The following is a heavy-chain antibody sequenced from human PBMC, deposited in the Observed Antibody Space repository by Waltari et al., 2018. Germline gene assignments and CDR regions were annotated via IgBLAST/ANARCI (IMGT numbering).Heavy chain of an antibody. CDR3: ARDGSIFGVMYGLDV. CDR1: GYTFSNYY. D-gene: IGHD3-3*01. J-gene: IGHJ6*02. Sequence: QMHLVQSGAEVKKPGASVRVSCKSSGYTFSNYYINWVRQVPGRGLEWMGVINPRGGSTSYAEKFQGRITLTIDTSTSTIYMELSSLTSEDTAVYFCARDGSIFGVMYGLDVWGQGTSVTVSS. CDR2: INPRGGST. V-gene: IGHV1-46*01.